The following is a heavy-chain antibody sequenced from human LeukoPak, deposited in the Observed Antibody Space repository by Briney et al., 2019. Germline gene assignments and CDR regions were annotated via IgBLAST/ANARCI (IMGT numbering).Heavy chain of an antibody. CDR2: VYYTGST. CDR3: ARRDCSRTSCPIDY. D-gene: IGHD2-2*01. V-gene: IGHV4-59*08. CDR1: GGSISSYY. J-gene: IGHJ4*02. Sequence: SETLSLTCTVSGGSISSYYWTWLRQPPGKGLEWIGYVYYTGSTNYSPSLKSRVTISVDTSKNQFSLKLSSVTAADTAVYYCARRDCSRTSCPIDYWGQGTLVTVSS.